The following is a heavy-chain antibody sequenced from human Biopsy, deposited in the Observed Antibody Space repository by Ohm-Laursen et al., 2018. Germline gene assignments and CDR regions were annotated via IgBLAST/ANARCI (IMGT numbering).Heavy chain of an antibody. V-gene: IGHV1-2*02. CDR1: GYTFTGYH. J-gene: IGHJ3*01. Sequence: ASVKVSCKASGYTFTGYHVHWARQAPGQGLGWMGWINAKTGDTHYAQKFQGRVTMTTDTSTSTVYLELRRLISDDTAVYYCARDIMNRIAGLVARSDVFDVWGQGTLVTVSS. CDR3: ARDIMNRIAGLVARSDVFDV. D-gene: IGHD3-16*01. CDR2: INAKTGDT.